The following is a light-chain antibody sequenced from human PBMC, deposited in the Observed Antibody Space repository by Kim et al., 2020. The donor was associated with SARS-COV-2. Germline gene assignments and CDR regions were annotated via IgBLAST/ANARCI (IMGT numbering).Light chain of an antibody. J-gene: IGKJ1*01. V-gene: IGKV3-15*01. CDR3: QQYNNWPPWT. CDR1: QSVSIN. CDR2: AAS. Sequence: EIVMTQSPATLSVSPGERATLSCRVSQSVSINLAWYQQKPGQAPRLLIYAASTRATGVPARFSGSGSGTEFTLTISSLQSEDFAVYYCQQYNNWPPWTFGQGTKVDIK.